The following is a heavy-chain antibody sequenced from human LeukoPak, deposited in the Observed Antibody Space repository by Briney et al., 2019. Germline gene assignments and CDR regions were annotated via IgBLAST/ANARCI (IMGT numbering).Heavy chain of an antibody. V-gene: IGHV1-8*01. J-gene: IGHJ3*02. CDR1: GYTFTSYD. D-gene: IGHD3-10*01. Sequence: EASVKVSCKASGYTFTSYDINWVRQATGQGLEWMGWMNPNSGNTGYAQKFQGRVTMTRNTSISTAYMELSSLRSEDTAVYYCARGGAAVLLWFGELYAFDIWGQGTIVTVSS. CDR3: ARGGAAVLLWFGELYAFDI. CDR2: MNPNSGNT.